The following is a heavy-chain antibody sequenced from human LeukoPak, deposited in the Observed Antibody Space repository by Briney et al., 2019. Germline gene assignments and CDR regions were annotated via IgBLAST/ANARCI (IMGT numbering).Heavy chain of an antibody. CDR2: IYHSGST. D-gene: IGHD2/OR15-2a*01. CDR1: GGSISSGGYY. V-gene: IGHV4-30-2*01. CDR3: ARADSTRNWFDP. J-gene: IGHJ5*02. Sequence: SQTLSLTCTVSGGSISSGGYYWSWIRQPPGKGLEWIGYIYHSGSTYYNPSLKSRVTISVDRSKNQFSLKLSSVTAADTAVYYCARADSTRNWFDPWGQGTLVTVSS.